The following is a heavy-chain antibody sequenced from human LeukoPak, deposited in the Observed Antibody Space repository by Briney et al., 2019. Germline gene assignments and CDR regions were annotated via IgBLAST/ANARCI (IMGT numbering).Heavy chain of an antibody. CDR3: ARDRDSRWDFDL. CDR2: IKQDGSET. J-gene: IGHJ2*01. V-gene: IGHV3-7*01. CDR1: GFTSSTYW. D-gene: IGHD3-22*01. Sequence: PGGSLRLSCAASGFTSSTYWMSWVRQAPGKGLEWAASIKQDGSETYYVDSVKGRFTLSRDNAKNSLYLQMNSLRADDTAVYYCARDRDSRWDFDLWGRGTLVTVSS.